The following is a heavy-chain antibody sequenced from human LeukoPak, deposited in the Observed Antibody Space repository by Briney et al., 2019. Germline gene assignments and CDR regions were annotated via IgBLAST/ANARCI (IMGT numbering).Heavy chain of an antibody. Sequence: PSQTLPLTCTVSGYSLTSGSRYWSWIRQPAGKGLEWIGHFYSSTRTTYNPSLESRVTISGDTAKNQFSLKLDSVTAADTAVYFCARCMSELDYGDYAYYYHMDVWGKGTTVTVSS. J-gene: IGHJ6*04. CDR1: GYSLTSGSRY. CDR2: FYSSTRT. D-gene: IGHD4-17*01. CDR3: ARCMSELDYGDYAYYYHMDV. V-gene: IGHV4-61*09.